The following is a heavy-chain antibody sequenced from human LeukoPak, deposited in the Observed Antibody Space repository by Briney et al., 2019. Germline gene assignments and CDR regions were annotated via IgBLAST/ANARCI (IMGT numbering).Heavy chain of an antibody. Sequence: GGSLRLSCAASGFTFSSYEMNWVRQAPGKGLEWISYISSSGSTMYYADSVKGRFTISRDNAKNSLYLQMNSLRAEDTAIYYCASSSWYGLDYWGQGTLVTVSS. D-gene: IGHD6-13*01. CDR1: GFTFSSYE. J-gene: IGHJ4*02. CDR3: ASSSWYGLDY. CDR2: ISSSGSTM. V-gene: IGHV3-48*03.